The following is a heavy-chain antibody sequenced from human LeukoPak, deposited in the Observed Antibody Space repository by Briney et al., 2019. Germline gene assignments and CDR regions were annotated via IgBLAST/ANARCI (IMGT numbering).Heavy chain of an antibody. CDR2: ISGSGGST. V-gene: IGHV3-23*01. D-gene: IGHD6-13*01. Sequence: GGSLRLSCAASGFTFSSYAMSWVRQAPGKGLEWVSGISGSGGSTYYADSVKGRFTISRDNSKNTLYLQMNSLRAEDTVLYYCAKDRGIAAAGIRYWGQGTLVTVSS. CDR1: GFTFSSYA. J-gene: IGHJ4*02. CDR3: AKDRGIAAAGIRY.